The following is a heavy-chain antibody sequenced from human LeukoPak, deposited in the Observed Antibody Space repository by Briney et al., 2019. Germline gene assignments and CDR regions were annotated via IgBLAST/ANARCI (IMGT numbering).Heavy chain of an antibody. CDR3: AREYSSRHADY. D-gene: IGHD6-13*01. CDR1: GFTFSSYS. CDR2: ISSSSSYI. Sequence: GGSLRLSCAASGFTFSSYSMNWVRQAPGKGLEWVSSISSSSSYIYYADSVKGRFTISRDNAKNSLYLQMNSLRAEDTAVYYCAREYSSRHADYWGQGTLSPSPQ. J-gene: IGHJ4*02. V-gene: IGHV3-21*01.